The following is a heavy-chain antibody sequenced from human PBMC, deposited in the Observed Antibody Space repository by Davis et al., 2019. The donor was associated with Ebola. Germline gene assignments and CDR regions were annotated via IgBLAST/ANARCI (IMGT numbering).Heavy chain of an antibody. CDR2: IYHSGST. Sequence: SETLSLTCAVSGGSISSGGYSWSWIRQPPGKGLEWIGYIYHSGSTYYNPSLKSRVTISVDRSKNQFSLKLSSVTAADTAVYYCARDTKYGYGYYYYYYGMDVWGQGTTVTVSS. D-gene: IGHD4-17*01. CDR3: ARDTKYGYGYYYYYYGMDV. V-gene: IGHV4-30-2*01. CDR1: GGSISSGGYS. J-gene: IGHJ6*02.